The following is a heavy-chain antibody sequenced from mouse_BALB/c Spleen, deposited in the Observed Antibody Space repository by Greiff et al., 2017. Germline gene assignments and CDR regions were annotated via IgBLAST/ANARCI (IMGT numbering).Heavy chain of an antibody. CDR3: ARSFYYDRPMDY. Sequence: EVMVVESGGGLVKPGGSLKLSCAASGFTFSSYTMSWVRQTPEKRLEWVATISSGGGNTYYPDSVKGRFTISRDNAKNNLYLQMSSLRSEDTALYYCARSFYYDRPMDYWGQGTSVTVSS. V-gene: IGHV5-9*03. J-gene: IGHJ4*01. CDR1: GFTFSSYT. D-gene: IGHD2-4*01. CDR2: ISSGGGNT.